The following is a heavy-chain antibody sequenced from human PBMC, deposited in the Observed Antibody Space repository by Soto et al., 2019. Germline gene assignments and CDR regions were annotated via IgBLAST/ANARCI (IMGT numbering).Heavy chain of an antibody. CDR1: GGTFSSYA. J-gene: IGHJ1*01. V-gene: IGHV1-69*13. CDR3: ARGPGPEQLVLLFEYFQH. CDR2: IIPIFGTA. D-gene: IGHD6-13*01. Sequence: ASVKVSCKASGGTFSSYAISWVRQAPGQGLEWMGGIIPIFGTANYAQKFQGRVTITADESTSTAYMELSSLRSEDTAVYYCARGPGPEQLVLLFEYFQHWGQGTLVTVSS.